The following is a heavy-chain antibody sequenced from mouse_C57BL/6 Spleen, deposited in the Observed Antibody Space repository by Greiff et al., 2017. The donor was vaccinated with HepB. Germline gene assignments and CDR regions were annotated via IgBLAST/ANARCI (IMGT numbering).Heavy chain of an antibody. CDR2: INPNNGGT. J-gene: IGHJ2*01. CDR1: GYTFTDYY. CDR3: ARNGLPYGFDY. D-gene: IGHD1-1*02. V-gene: IGHV1-26*01. Sequence: VQLQQSGPELVKPGASVKISCKASGYTFTDYYMNWVKQSHGKSLEWIGDINPNNGGTSYNQKFKGKATLTVDKSSSTAYMELRSLTSEDSAVYYCARNGLPYGFDYWGQGTTLTVSS.